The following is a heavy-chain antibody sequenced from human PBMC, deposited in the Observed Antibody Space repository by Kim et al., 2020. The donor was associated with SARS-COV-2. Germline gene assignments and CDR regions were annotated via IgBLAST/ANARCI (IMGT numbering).Heavy chain of an antibody. J-gene: IGHJ4*02. CDR3: ASDRELYYYDSSESC. D-gene: IGHD3-22*01. V-gene: IGHV1-69*13. CDR2: IIPIFGTA. Sequence: SVKVSCKASGGTFSSYAISWVRQAPGQGLEWMGGIIPIFGTANYAQKFQGRVTITADEPTSTAYMALSSLRSEDTAVYYCASDRELYYYDSSESCWGQGTLVTVSS. CDR1: GGTFSSYA.